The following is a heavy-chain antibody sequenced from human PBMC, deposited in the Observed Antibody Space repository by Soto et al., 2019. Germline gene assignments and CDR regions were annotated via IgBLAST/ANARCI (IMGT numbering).Heavy chain of an antibody. CDR2: IYSGGST. Sequence: ASVKVSCAASGFTVSSNYMSWVRQAPGKGLEWVSVIYSGGSTYYADSVKGRFTISRHNSKNTLYLQMNSLRAEDTAVYYCARSFEDSGEGDYWGQGTLVTVSS. CDR3: ARSFEDSGEGDY. J-gene: IGHJ4*02. D-gene: IGHD4-17*01. CDR1: GFTVSSNY. V-gene: IGHV3-53*04.